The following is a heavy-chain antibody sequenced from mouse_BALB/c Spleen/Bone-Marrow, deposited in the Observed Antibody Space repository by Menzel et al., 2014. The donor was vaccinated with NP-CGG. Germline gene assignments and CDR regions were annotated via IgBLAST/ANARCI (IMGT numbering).Heavy chain of an antibody. CDR2: IDPANGNT. D-gene: IGHD2-4*01. J-gene: IGHJ3*01. CDR3: AMISTGAWFAY. V-gene: IGHV14-3*02. Sequence: EVKLMESGAELVKPGASVKLSCTASGFNIKDTFMHWVKQRPEQGLEWIGRIDPANGNTKYDPKFQGKATITADTSSNPAYLQLNSLTSEDAAVYYCAMISTGAWFAYWGQETLVTNSA. CDR1: GFNIKDTF.